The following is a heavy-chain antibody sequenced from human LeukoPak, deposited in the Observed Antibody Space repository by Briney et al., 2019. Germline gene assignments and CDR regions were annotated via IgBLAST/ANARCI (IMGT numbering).Heavy chain of an antibody. Sequence: GGSLRLSCAASGFTFSDAWMSWVRQAPGKGLEWVAVMSSDGINQYYADSVKGRFTISRDNSKNTLSLQMTSLRADDTALYYCARGYTSGWSRGFDPWGQGTLVTASS. CDR1: GFTFSDAW. CDR2: MSSDGINQ. D-gene: IGHD6-19*01. J-gene: IGHJ5*02. CDR3: ARGYTSGWSRGFDP. V-gene: IGHV3-30-3*01.